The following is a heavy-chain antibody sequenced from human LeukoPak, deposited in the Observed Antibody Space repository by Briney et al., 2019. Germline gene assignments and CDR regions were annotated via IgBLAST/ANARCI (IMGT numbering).Heavy chain of an antibody. J-gene: IGHJ4*02. D-gene: IGHD3-22*01. V-gene: IGHV1-2*02. Sequence: ASVKVSCKTSGYTFTGYYMHWVRQAPGQGLEWMGWINPNTGGTNYAQKFQGRVTMTSDTSISTAYMELSSLKSDDTAMYYCARAPMIVVVFPPRLDFWGPGNLVTVSS. CDR3: ARAPMIVVVFPPRLDF. CDR2: INPNTGGT. CDR1: GYTFTGYY.